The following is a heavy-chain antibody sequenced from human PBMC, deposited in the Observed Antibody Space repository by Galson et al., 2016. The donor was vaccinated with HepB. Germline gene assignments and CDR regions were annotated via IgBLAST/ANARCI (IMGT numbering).Heavy chain of an antibody. Sequence: ETLSLTCTVSGASISTSTADYWGWIRRPPGKGLEWIGSIYYDGRPYRNPSLKSRVTMSLDTSKNQFSLKLSSVTAADTAMYYCARMGHLNWFDPWGQGALVTVSS. J-gene: IGHJ5*02. CDR3: ARMGHLNWFDP. CDR2: IYYDGRP. V-gene: IGHV4-39*01. CDR1: GASISTSTADY. D-gene: IGHD3-3*02.